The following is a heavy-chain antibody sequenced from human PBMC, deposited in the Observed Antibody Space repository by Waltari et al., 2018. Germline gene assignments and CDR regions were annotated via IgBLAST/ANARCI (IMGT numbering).Heavy chain of an antibody. V-gene: IGHV1-2*06. CDR3: ARDPTTIFGVVLLP. CDR2: INPNSGGT. Sequence: QVQLVQSGAEVKKPGASVKVSCKASGYTFTGYYMHWVRQAPGQGLEWMGRINPNSGGTNYAQKFQGRVTMTRNTSISTAYMELSSLRSEDTAVYYCARDPTTIFGVVLLPWGQGTLVTVSS. D-gene: IGHD3-3*01. CDR1: GYTFTGYY. J-gene: IGHJ4*02.